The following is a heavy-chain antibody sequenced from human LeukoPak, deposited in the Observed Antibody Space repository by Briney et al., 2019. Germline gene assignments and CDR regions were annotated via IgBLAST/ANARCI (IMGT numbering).Heavy chain of an antibody. CDR1: GGSFSGYY. CDR3: ARGYYYDNSGYPDSFDI. Sequence: SETLSLTCAVYGGSFSGYYWSWIRQPPGKGLEWIGETNHSGSTNYNPSLKSRVTISVDTSKNQFSLKLSSVTAADTAVYYCARGYYYDNSGYPDSFDIWGQGTMVTVSS. J-gene: IGHJ3*02. CDR2: TNHSGST. V-gene: IGHV4-34*01. D-gene: IGHD3-22*01.